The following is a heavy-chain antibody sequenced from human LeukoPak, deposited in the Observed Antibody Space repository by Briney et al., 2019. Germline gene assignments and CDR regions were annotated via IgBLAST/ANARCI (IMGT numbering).Heavy chain of an antibody. CDR3: ARVHSYCSSTSCLDY. CDR2: INAGNGNT. CDR1: GYTFTRYA. V-gene: IGHV1-3*01. Sequence: GASVNVSCKASGYTFTRYAMHWVRQAPGQRLEWMGWINAGNGNTKYSQKFQGRVTMTTDTSASTGYMELRSLRSDDTAVYYCARVHSYCSSTSCLDYWGQGTLVTVSS. D-gene: IGHD2-2*01. J-gene: IGHJ4*02.